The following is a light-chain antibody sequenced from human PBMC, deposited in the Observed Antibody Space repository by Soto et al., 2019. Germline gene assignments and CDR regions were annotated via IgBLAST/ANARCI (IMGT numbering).Light chain of an antibody. J-gene: IGLJ2*01. CDR2: DNN. Sequence: QSVLTQPPSVSAAPGQKVTISCSGSSSNVGNNYVSWYQQLPGTAPKLLIYDNNKRPSGIPDRFSGSKSGTSATLGITGLQTGDEADYYCGTWDSRLSAGLVFGGGTKLTVL. V-gene: IGLV1-51*01. CDR1: SSNVGNNY. CDR3: GTWDSRLSAGLV.